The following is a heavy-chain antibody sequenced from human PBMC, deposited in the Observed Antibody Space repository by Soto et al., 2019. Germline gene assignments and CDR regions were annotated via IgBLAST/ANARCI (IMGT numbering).Heavy chain of an antibody. CDR1: GGSISSSSHF. CDR3: ARHTLSNILYYYYGMDV. V-gene: IGHV4-39*01. Sequence: QLQLQESGPGLVKPSETLSLTCTVSGGSISSSSHFWGWIRQPPGEGLEWIGSIYYSGSTYYNPSLKSRVTISVDTSKNQFSLKLNSVTAADTAVYYGARHTLSNILYYYYGMDVWGQGTTVTVSS. J-gene: IGHJ6*02. CDR2: IYYSGST.